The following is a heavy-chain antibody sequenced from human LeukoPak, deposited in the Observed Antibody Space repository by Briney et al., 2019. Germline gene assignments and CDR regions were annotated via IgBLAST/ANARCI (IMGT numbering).Heavy chain of an antibody. V-gene: IGHV4-59*01. CDR3: ARMTTVTTYDWFDP. J-gene: IGHJ5*02. CDR1: GGSISSYY. Sequence: SETLSLTCTVSGGSISSYYWTWIRQPPGKGLEWIGYIYYSGSTNYNPSLKSRVTISVDTSKNQFSLKLSSVTAADTAVYYCARMTTVTTYDWFDPWGQGTLVTVSS. CDR2: IYYSGST. D-gene: IGHD4-17*01.